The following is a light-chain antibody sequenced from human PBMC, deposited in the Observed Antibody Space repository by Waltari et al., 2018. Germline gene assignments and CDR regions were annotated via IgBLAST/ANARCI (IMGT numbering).Light chain of an antibody. Sequence: QSALTQPASVSGSPGQSITISCTGTSRDVGCYNYVSWYQQHPGKAPKFMIYDVNKRPSGVSNRFSGSKSGNTASLTISGLQAEDEADYYCSSYTSSSTFVVFGGGNKLTVL. J-gene: IGLJ2*01. CDR1: SRDVGCYNY. V-gene: IGLV2-14*01. CDR2: DVN. CDR3: SSYTSSSTFVV.